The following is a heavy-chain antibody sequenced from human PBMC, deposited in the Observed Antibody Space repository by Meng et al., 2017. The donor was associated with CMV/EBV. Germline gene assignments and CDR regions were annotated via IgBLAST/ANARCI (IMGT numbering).Heavy chain of an antibody. V-gene: IGHV1-2*02. CDR1: GYTFTGYY. CDR2: INPNSGGT. Sequence: ASVKVSCKASGYTFTGYYMHWVRQAPGQGLEWMGWINPNSGGTNYAQKFQGRVTMTRDTSISTAYMELSRRRSDDTAVYYCARDLKSFDFWSGYSNYYYYGMDVWGQGTTVTVSS. CDR3: ARDLKSFDFWSGYSNYYYYGMDV. J-gene: IGHJ6*02. D-gene: IGHD3-3*01.